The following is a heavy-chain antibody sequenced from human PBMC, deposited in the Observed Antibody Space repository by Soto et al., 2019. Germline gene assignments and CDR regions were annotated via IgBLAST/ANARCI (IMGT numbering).Heavy chain of an antibody. D-gene: IGHD6-19*01. CDR3: ARPVHKWLAWFDY. CDR1: GYRFTGYW. Sequence: GESLKLSCKGSGYRFTGYWVGWVRQMPGKGLEWMGIIYPGDSDTRYSPSFQGQVTISADKSISTAYLQWSSLKASDTAMYYCARPVHKWLAWFDYWGQGTLVTVSS. J-gene: IGHJ4*02. CDR2: IYPGDSDT. V-gene: IGHV5-51*01.